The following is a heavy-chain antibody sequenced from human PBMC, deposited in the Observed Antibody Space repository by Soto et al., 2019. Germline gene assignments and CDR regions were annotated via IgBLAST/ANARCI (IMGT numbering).Heavy chain of an antibody. V-gene: IGHV1-18*04. CDR1: GYTSADFG. CDR3: VREQKYFRVNGNWFDS. D-gene: IGHD2-2*01. CDR2: VSGNNGAS. Sequence: GASVKVSCKASGYTSADFGISWVRQAPGQGLEWMGWVSGNNGASNPAPKVQGRITMTLDTSTGVSYMALRSLRSDDTAIYYCVREQKYFRVNGNWFDSGGQGTLVTVSS. J-gene: IGHJ5*01.